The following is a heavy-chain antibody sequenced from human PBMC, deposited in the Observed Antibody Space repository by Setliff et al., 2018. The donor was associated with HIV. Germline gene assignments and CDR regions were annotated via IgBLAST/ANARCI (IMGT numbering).Heavy chain of an antibody. Sequence: GGSLRLSCVASGLTFNRYWMSWFRQAPGKGLEWVSSISYGSTYIYQSDSVKGRFTISRDNAKNSLSLQMNSLRAEDTAVYFCVAGSGWLIDYWGQGTLVTVSS. D-gene: IGHD6-19*01. CDR3: VAGSGWLIDY. J-gene: IGHJ4*02. V-gene: IGHV3-21*01. CDR1: GLTFNRYW. CDR2: ISYGSTYI.